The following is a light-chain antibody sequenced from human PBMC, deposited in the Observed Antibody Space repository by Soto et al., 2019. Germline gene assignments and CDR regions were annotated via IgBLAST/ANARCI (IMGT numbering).Light chain of an antibody. CDR1: SSDVGSYNL. J-gene: IGLJ2*01. Sequence: QSALTQPASVSGSPGQSITISCTGTSSDVGSYNLVSWYQQHPGKAPKLMIYEGSKRPSGVSNGFSGSKSGNTASLTISGLQAEDEADYYCCSYAGSSTFVVFGGGTQLTVL. CDR2: EGS. CDR3: CSYAGSSTFVV. V-gene: IGLV2-23*03.